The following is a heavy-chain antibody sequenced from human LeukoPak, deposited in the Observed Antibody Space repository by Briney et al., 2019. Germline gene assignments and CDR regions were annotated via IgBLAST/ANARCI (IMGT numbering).Heavy chain of an antibody. CDR2: IYYSGST. D-gene: IGHD1-26*01. V-gene: IGHV4-31*03. Sequence: SETLLVTCTLPVCYIRSGLYYTSWSPQHPGKGMDRRGLIYYSGSTYYNPSLESRVTVSIDTSKNQFSLKLSSVTAADTAVYYCARDSRGGSYDYFDYWGQGTLVTVSS. CDR1: VCYIRSGLYY. CDR3: ARDSRGGSYDYFDY. J-gene: IGHJ4*02.